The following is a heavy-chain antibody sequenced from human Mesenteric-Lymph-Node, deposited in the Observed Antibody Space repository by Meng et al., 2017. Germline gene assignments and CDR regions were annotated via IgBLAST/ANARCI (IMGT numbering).Heavy chain of an antibody. D-gene: IGHD3-22*01. CDR1: GYSISTGYY. Sequence: SETLSLTCIVSGYSISTGYYWGWRRQPPGKRLEWSGSIYHSGSTYYNPSLKSRVTISGDTSKNQFSLTLSSVPAADTAVYYCARVRPIYYYDSSGYPDYWGQGTLVTVSS. J-gene: IGHJ4*02. V-gene: IGHV4-38-2*02. CDR2: IYHSGST. CDR3: ARVRPIYYYDSSGYPDY.